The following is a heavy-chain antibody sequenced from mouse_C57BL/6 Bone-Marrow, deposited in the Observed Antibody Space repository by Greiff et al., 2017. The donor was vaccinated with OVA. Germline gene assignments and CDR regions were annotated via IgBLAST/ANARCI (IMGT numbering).Heavy chain of an antibody. CDR3: PTITTVFDY. CDR2: IDPENGDT. Sequence: VQLQQSGAELVRPGASVKLSCTASGFNIKDDYMHWVKQRPEQGLEWIGWIDPENGDTEYASKFQGKATITADTSSHTAYLQLSSLTSEDTAVYYCPTITTVFDYWGQGTTLTVST. V-gene: IGHV14-4*01. CDR1: GFNIKDDY. D-gene: IGHD1-1*01. J-gene: IGHJ2*01.